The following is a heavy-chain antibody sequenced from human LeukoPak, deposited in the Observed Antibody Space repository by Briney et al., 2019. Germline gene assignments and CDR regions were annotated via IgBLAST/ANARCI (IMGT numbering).Heavy chain of an antibody. J-gene: IGHJ5*02. CDR1: GGSFSGYY. V-gene: IGHV4-34*01. CDR3: ARGINARGWFDP. Sequence: ASETLSLTCAVYGGSFSGYYWSWIRQPPGKGLEWSGEINHSGSTNYNASLKSRVTISVDTSKNQFSLKLSSVTAADTAVYYCARGINARGWFDPWGQGTLVTVSS. CDR2: INHSGST.